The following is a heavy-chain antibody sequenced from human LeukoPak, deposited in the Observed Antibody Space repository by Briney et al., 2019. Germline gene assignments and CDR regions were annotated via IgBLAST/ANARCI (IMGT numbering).Heavy chain of an antibody. Sequence: GGSLRLSCAASGFAFSNYGMNWVRQAPGKGLEWVSGINWNGGSTGYADSVKGRFTISRDNAKNSLYLQMNSLRAEDTALYYCARGSSGWYYFDYWGQGTLVTVSS. D-gene: IGHD6-19*01. CDR2: INWNGGST. CDR3: ARGSSGWYYFDY. CDR1: GFAFSNYG. V-gene: IGHV3-20*04. J-gene: IGHJ4*02.